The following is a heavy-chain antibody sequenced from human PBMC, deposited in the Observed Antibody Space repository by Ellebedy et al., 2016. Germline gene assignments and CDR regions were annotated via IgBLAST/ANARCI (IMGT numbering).Heavy chain of an antibody. CDR1: GGSISSSSYY. CDR3: ARGRVVRATQQFSYFYLDI. V-gene: IGHV4-39*07. J-gene: IGHJ6*03. Sequence: SETLSLXCTVSGGSISSSSYYWGWIRQPPGKGLEWIGSIYHSGSTYYNPSLKSRVTISVGTSKNQFSLKLSSVTAADTAVYYCARGRVVRATQQFSYFYLDIWGQGTTVTVSS. D-gene: IGHD1-26*01. CDR2: IYHSGST.